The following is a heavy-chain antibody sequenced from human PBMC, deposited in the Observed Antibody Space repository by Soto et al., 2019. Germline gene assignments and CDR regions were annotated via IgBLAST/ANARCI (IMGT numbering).Heavy chain of an antibody. CDR2: ITNSGGST. V-gene: IGHV3-64D*06. Sequence: GGSLRLSCSASGFTFSNYAIHWVRQAPGKGLEYVAAITNSGGSTFYADSVKGRSTISRDNSKSTVFLQMSSLRHEDTAIYYCGQDNGPYRLRFEFWGRGTLDTVSS. J-gene: IGHJ4*02. CDR1: GFTFSNYA. CDR3: GQDNGPYRLRFEF.